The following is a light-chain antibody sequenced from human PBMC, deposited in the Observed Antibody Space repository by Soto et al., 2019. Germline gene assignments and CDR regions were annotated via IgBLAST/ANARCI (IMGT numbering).Light chain of an antibody. CDR1: QSIGIY. CDR3: QQYNKWPLLT. Sequence: IQMTQSPSSLSAAVGDRVTITCRVSQSIGIYLNWYQQKPGKAPKLLIYDVSSLESGVPSRFSASGSGTEFTLTISSLQSEDFAIYYCQQYNKWPLLTFGGGTKVDIK. J-gene: IGKJ4*01. CDR2: DVS. V-gene: IGKV1D-13*01.